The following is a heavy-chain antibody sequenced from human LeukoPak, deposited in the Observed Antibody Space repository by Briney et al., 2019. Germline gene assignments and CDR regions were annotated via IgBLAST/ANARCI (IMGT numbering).Heavy chain of an antibody. Sequence: SETLSLTCTVSGGSISNSYWSWIRQPPGKGLEWIGFFHDSESTNYNPSLKSRASISLDTSKNQVSLWLSSVTAADTAVYYCARGDASGRPGIGFDFWGQGTLVTVSS. D-gene: IGHD1-26*01. J-gene: IGHJ4*02. CDR3: ARGDASGRPGIGFDF. CDR1: GGSISNSY. CDR2: FHDSEST. V-gene: IGHV4-59*01.